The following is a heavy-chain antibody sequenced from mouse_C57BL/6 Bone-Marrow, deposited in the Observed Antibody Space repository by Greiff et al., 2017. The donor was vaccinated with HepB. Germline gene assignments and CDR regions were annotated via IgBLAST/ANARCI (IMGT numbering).Heavy chain of an antibody. Sequence: EVLGVESGGGLVQPGGSLKLSCAASGFTFSDYYMYWVRQTPEKRLEWVAYISNGGGSTYYPDTVKGRFTISRDNAKNTLYLQMSRLKSEDTAMYYCARHGGVTTGAPWFAYWGQGTLVTVSA. CDR1: GFTFSDYY. CDR2: ISNGGGST. CDR3: ARHGGVTTGAPWFAY. J-gene: IGHJ3*01. V-gene: IGHV5-12*01. D-gene: IGHD2-2*01.